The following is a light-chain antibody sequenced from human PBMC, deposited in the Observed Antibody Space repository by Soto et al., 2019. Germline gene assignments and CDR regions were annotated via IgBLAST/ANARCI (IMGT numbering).Light chain of an antibody. CDR2: TVS. CDR1: HGVSGW. V-gene: IGKV1-12*01. Sequence: IQMTQSPSSVSASVGDTVTLSCQTSHGVSGWLAWYQQKPGKAPTLLIYTVSNLQSGVPSKFSGSGSGTDFSLTITNLQPEDCANYFCHQGKTFPFTFGPGNKVEVK. CDR3: HQGKTFPFT. J-gene: IGKJ3*01.